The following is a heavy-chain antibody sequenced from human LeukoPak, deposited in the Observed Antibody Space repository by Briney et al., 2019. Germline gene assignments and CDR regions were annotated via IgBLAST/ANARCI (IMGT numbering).Heavy chain of an antibody. CDR2: IYTTGST. CDR3: ARGPPPDFDC. V-gene: IGHV4-4*07. CDR1: GGSISDYY. J-gene: IGHJ4*02. Sequence: PSETLSLTCTVSGGSISDYYWSCIRQPAGKGLEWIGRIYTTGSTDYNPSLKSRVTMSVDTSKNQFSLKLSSVTAADTAVYYCARGPPPDFDCWGQGTLVTVSS.